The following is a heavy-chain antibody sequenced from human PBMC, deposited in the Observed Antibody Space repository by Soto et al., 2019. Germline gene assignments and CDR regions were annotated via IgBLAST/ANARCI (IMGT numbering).Heavy chain of an antibody. CDR2: IKGDGSGI. CDR1: GFIFSGYW. J-gene: IGHJ4*02. V-gene: IGHV3-74*01. D-gene: IGHD2-15*01. Sequence: EVQLLESGGGLVPPGGSLRLSCAAYGFIFSGYWMHWVRQAPGKGLVWVSRIKGDGSGISYEDYVKGRFTISRDNVKKTLYMQLNGLRAEDTAGYYWSRAICSGGRCFVLVICGQGPLVTVSS. CDR3: SRAICSGGRCFVLVI.